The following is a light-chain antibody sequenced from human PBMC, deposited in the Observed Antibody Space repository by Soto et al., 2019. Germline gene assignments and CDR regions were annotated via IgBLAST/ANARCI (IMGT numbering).Light chain of an antibody. CDR3: AAWDDSLRGQV. Sequence: QPVLTQPPSASGTPGQRVTISCSGGSSNIGTNTVDWYQQLPGTAPKLLIYSNKQRPSGVPDRFSGSKSGTSASLAISGLQSEDEADYYCAAWDDSLRGQVFGTGTKLTVL. V-gene: IGLV1-44*01. J-gene: IGLJ1*01. CDR1: SSNIGTNT. CDR2: SNK.